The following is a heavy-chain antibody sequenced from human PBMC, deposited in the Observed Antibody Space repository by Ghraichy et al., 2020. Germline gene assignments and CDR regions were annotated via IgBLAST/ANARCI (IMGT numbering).Heavy chain of an antibody. Sequence: LSLTCAASGFTFRNFAMSWVRQAPGKGLEWVSAIGGSGDDRYYADSVKGRFTVSRDNSMNTLYLQMNSLRAEDTALYYCAKTREWKFDSWGQGTLVTVSS. D-gene: IGHD3-3*01. V-gene: IGHV3-23*01. CDR3: AKTREWKFDS. CDR1: GFTFRNFA. CDR2: IGGSGDDR. J-gene: IGHJ3*02.